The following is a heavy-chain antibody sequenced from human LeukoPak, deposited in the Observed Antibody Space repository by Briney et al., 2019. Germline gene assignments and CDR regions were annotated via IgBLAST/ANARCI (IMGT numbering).Heavy chain of an antibody. J-gene: IGHJ4*02. CDR2: ISGDGGSI. CDR3: AKEDYSSSWYALDY. CDR1: GFTFDDYA. Sequence: GGSLRLSCAASGFTFDDYAIYWVRHGPGKGLEWVSLISGDGGSIYYADSVKGRFTISRDNSKNSLYLQMNSLRTEDTALYYCAKEDYSSSWYALDYWGQGTLVTVSS. V-gene: IGHV3-43*02. D-gene: IGHD6-13*01.